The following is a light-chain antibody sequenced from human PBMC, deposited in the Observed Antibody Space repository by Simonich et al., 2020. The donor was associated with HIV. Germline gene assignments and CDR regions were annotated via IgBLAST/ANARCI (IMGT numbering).Light chain of an antibody. CDR1: SSDVGGSKY. CDR3: CSYAGSYVV. V-gene: IGLV2-11*01. J-gene: IGLJ2*01. Sequence: QSALTQPRSVSGSPGQSVTISCTGTSSDVGGSKYVSWYQQHPGKAPKLMIYDVSKQPSGVPDRFSGSKSGNTASLTISGLQAEDEADYYCCSYAGSYVVFGGGTKLTVL. CDR2: DVS.